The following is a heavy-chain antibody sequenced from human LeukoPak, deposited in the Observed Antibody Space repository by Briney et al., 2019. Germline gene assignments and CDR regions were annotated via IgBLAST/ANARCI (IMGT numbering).Heavy chain of an antibody. J-gene: IGHJ4*02. V-gene: IGHV1-46*01. CDR2: INPSGGST. CDR1: GYTFTSYY. D-gene: IGHD6-19*01. CDR3: ARTRAVAGKEGEFDY. Sequence: ASVKVSCKASGYTFTSYYMHWVRQAPGQGLEWMGIINPSGGSTSYAQKSQGRVTMTRDTSTSTVYMELSSLRSEDTAVYYCARTRAVAGKEGEFDYWGQGTLVTVSS.